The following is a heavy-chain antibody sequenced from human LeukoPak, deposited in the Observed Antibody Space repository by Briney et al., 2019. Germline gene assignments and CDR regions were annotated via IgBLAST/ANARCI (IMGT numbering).Heavy chain of an antibody. J-gene: IGHJ4*02. CDR2: ISSSSSTI. D-gene: IGHD3-9*01. CDR3: AREPPGDLRYFDCLFDY. V-gene: IGHV3-48*01. Sequence: PGGSLRLSCAASGFTFSSYSMNWVRQAPGKGLEWVSYISSSSSTIYYADSVKGRFTISRDNAKNSLYLQMNSLRAEDTAVYYCAREPPGDLRYFDCLFDYWGQGTLVTVSS. CDR1: GFTFSSYS.